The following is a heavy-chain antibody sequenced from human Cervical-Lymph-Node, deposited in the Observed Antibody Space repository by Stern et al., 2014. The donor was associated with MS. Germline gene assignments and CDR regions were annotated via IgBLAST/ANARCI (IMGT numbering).Heavy chain of an antibody. D-gene: IGHD2/OR15-2a*01. V-gene: IGHV3-30-3*01. CDR2: ISFDGTDK. CDR1: EFAFSHYT. J-gene: IGHJ3*01. CDR3: ARTNTYFDAFDL. Sequence: VQLVESGGGVVQPGRSLRLSCAASEFAFSHYTMHWVRQAPGKGLEWVATISFDGTDKYHAHSVGGGFTISRDNSKNTLDLQMNSLGTEDTALYYCARTNTYFDAFDLWGQGTMVTVSS.